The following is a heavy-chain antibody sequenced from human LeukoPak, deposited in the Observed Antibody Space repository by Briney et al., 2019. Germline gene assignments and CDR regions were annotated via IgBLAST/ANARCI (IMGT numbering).Heavy chain of an antibody. V-gene: IGHV1-18*01. J-gene: IGHJ6*03. D-gene: IGHD5/OR15-5a*01. CDR2: ISAYNGNT. CDR3: AREDIYDSPEALNYYYYMDV. Sequence: ASVKVSCKASGYTFTSYGISWVRQAPGQGLEWMGWISAYNGNTSYAQKFQGRVTITADESTSTAYMELSSLRSEDTAVYYCAREDIYDSPEALNYYYYMDVWGKGTTVTVSS. CDR1: GYTFTSYG.